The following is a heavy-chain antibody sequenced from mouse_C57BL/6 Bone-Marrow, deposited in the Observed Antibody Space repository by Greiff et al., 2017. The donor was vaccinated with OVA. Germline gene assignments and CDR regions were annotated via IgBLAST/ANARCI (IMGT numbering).Heavy chain of an antibody. D-gene: IGHD1-1*01. CDR3: AREEIYYYGSRGGHSAMDY. Sequence: QVQLKESGAELVRPGTSVKVSCKASGYAFTNYLIEWVKQRPGQGLEWIGVINPGSGGTNYNEKFKGKATLTADKSSSTAYMQLSSLTSEDSAVYCCAREEIYYYGSRGGHSAMDYWGQGTSVTVSS. CDR1: GYAFTNYL. CDR2: INPGSGGT. J-gene: IGHJ4*01. V-gene: IGHV1-54*01.